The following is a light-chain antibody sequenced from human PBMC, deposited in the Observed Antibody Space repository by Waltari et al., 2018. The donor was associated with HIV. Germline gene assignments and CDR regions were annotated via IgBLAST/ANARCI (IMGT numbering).Light chain of an antibody. Sequence: QSALTPPASVSGSPGQSLTLPCTGTSSDVGGYHYVSCYQQPPGKAPKLMIYDVSKRPPGVSNLFSGSKSGNTVPLTISGLEAEDEADYYCCSYAGSSTFVFGSGTKVTVL. CDR3: CSYAGSSTFV. CDR1: SSDVGGYHY. J-gene: IGLJ1*01. CDR2: DVS. V-gene: IGLV2-23*02.